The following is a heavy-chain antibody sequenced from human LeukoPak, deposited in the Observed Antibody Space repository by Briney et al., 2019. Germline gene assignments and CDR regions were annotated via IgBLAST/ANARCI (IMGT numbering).Heavy chain of an antibody. CDR2: IGVTDGSK. Sequence: GGSLRLSCAASGFTFSAYSMNWVRQAPGKGLEWVSYIGVTDGSKYYADSVKGRLSISRDNAKNSLYLQTNSLRAEDTAVYYCARDDGAGGPFDYWGQGTLVSVSS. D-gene: IGHD3-10*01. J-gene: IGHJ4*02. CDR3: ARDDGAGGPFDY. CDR1: GFTFSAYS. V-gene: IGHV3-48*01.